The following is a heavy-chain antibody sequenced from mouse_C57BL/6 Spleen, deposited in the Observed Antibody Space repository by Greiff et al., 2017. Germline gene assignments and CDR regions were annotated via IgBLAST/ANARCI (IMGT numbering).Heavy chain of an antibody. CDR1: GYTFTDYY. Sequence: EVQLQQSGPELVKPGASVKISCKASGYTFTDYYMNWVKQSHGKSLEWIGDINPNNGGTSYNQKFKGKATLTVDKSSSTAYMELRSLTSEDSAVYYCARSRFYYGSIYAMDYWGQGTSVTVSS. V-gene: IGHV1-26*01. CDR2: INPNNGGT. J-gene: IGHJ4*01. D-gene: IGHD1-1*01. CDR3: ARSRFYYGSIYAMDY.